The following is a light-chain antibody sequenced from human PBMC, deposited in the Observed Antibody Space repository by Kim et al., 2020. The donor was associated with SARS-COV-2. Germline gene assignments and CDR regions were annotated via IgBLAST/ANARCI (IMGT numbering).Light chain of an antibody. Sequence: QSALTQPASVSGSPGQSITISCTGTSSDVGSYNLVSLYQQHPGKAPKLMIYEVSKRPSGVSNRFSGSKSGNTASLTISGLQAEDEADYYCCSYAGSSTFVFGGGTQLTVL. CDR1: SSDVGSYNL. J-gene: IGLJ2*01. V-gene: IGLV2-23*02. CDR3: CSYAGSSTFV. CDR2: EVS.